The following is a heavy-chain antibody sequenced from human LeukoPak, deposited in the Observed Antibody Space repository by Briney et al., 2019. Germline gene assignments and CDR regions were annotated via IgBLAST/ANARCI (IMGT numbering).Heavy chain of an antibody. CDR3: ARRGLVAGIYDLVYGFDL. D-gene: IGHD3/OR15-3a*01. CDR1: GYSFTTFH. CDR2: VNPDTGNT. J-gene: IGHJ3*01. V-gene: IGHV1-8*03. Sequence: ASVKVSCKAAGYSFTTFHINWVRRAPGQGPEWMGWVNPDTGNTGFAQKFQGRVTITQNSSLTTVYMELSSLTSEDTAVYYCARRGLVAGIYDLVYGFDLWGQGTMVTVSS.